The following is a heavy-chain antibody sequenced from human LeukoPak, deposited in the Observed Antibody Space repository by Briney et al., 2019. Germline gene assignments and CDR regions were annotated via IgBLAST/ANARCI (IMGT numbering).Heavy chain of an antibody. J-gene: IGHJ4*02. Sequence: GGSLRLSCAASGFTFSSYWMSWVRQAPGKGLEWVANIKQDGSEKYYVDSVKGRFTISRDNSKNTLYLQMNSLRAEDTAVYYCAKDSVYGDGYNFGLFDYWGQGTLVTVSS. V-gene: IGHV3-7*01. D-gene: IGHD5-24*01. CDR2: IKQDGSEK. CDR1: GFTFSSYW. CDR3: AKDSVYGDGYNFGLFDY.